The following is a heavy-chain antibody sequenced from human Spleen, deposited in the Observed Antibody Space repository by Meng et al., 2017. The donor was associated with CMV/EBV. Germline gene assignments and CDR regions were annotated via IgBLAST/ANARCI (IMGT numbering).Heavy chain of an antibody. CDR1: GFSVSSNY. CDR3: AKDQVPIGGYYFYGMDV. V-gene: IGHV3-66*02. J-gene: IGHJ6*02. CDR2: LYSGGAT. Sequence: GGSLRLSCAASGFSVSSNYMTWVRQAPGRGLEWVSVLYSGGATYYLDSVKGRFTISRDNSKNTLYLQMNSLRVEDTAVYYCAKDQVPIGGYYFYGMDVWGQGSTVTVSS.